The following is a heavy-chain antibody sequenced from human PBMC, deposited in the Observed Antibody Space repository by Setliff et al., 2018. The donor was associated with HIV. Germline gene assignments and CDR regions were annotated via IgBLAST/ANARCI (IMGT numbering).Heavy chain of an antibody. Sequence: SETLSLTCTVSGGSISVSSHYWGWIRQPPGKGLEWIGSIYHSGSTYYNPSLKSRVTISVDTSKNQFSLELSSVTAADTAIFYCARHSGGDQLLREFDYWGQGTLVTVSS. D-gene: IGHD2-2*01. CDR3: ARHSGGDQLLREFDY. V-gene: IGHV4-39*01. J-gene: IGHJ4*02. CDR1: GGSISVSSHY. CDR2: IYHSGST.